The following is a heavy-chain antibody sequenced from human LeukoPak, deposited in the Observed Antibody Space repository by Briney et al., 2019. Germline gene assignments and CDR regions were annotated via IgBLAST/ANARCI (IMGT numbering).Heavy chain of an antibody. D-gene: IGHD6-6*01. V-gene: IGHV3-21*04. Sequence: SGGSLRLSCAASGFTFSSYSMNWVRQAPGKGLEWVSSISSSSSYIYYADSVKGRFTISRDNSKNTLYLQMNSLRAEDTAVYYCAKDRRGQLATNWFDPWGQGTLVTVSS. J-gene: IGHJ5*02. CDR2: ISSSSSYI. CDR3: AKDRRGQLATNWFDP. CDR1: GFTFSSYS.